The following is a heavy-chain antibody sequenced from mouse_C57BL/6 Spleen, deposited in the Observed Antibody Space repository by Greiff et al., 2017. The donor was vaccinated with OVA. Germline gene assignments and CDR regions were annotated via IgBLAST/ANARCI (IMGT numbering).Heavy chain of an antibody. Sequence: VQLQQSGPELVKPGASVKISCKASGYTFTDYYMNWVKQSHGKSLEWIGDINPNNGGTSYNQKFKGKATLTVDKSSSTAYMEHRSLTSEDSEVYSCARSHCGSSYVRFADWGQGTLVTVSA. V-gene: IGHV1-26*01. CDR2: INPNNGGT. CDR3: ARSHCGSSYVRFAD. CDR1: GYTFTDYY. D-gene: IGHD1-1*01. J-gene: IGHJ3*01.